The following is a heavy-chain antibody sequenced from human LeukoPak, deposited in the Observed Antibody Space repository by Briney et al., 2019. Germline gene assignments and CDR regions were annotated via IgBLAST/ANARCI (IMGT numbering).Heavy chain of an antibody. Sequence: PGASLRLSCAASGFTFSNYAMSWVRQAPGKGLEWVSAIVGSGGSTYYADSVKGRFTISRDNSENTLFLQMNSLRVEDTALYYCSKRGDYDVLTGYYDSDFWGQGTLVTVSS. CDR2: IVGSGGST. D-gene: IGHD3-9*01. V-gene: IGHV3-23*01. J-gene: IGHJ4*02. CDR3: SKRGDYDVLTGYYDSDF. CDR1: GFTFSNYA.